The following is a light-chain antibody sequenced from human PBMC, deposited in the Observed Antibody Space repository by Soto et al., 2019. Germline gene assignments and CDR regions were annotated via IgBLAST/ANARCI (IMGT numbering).Light chain of an antibody. Sequence: IVLTQSPGTLSLSPGERATLSCRASQSVSNNYLAWYQQKPGQAPRLLIYGASNRATGISDRFSGSGSGTDFTLTISRLEPEDFAVYSCEKYCSSGTFGQGTKV. V-gene: IGKV3-20*01. J-gene: IGKJ1*01. CDR2: GAS. CDR1: QSVSNNY. CDR3: EKYCSSGT.